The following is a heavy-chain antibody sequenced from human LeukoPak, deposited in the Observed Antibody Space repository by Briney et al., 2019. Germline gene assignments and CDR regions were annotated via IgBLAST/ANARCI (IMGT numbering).Heavy chain of an antibody. J-gene: IGHJ4*02. D-gene: IGHD2-2*01. CDR3: AKATRTSHHPDY. CDR2: ISGIGGST. V-gene: IGHV3-23*01. Sequence: PTGGSLRLSCAASGFIFSSYAMSWVRQAPGKGLEWVSGISGIGGSTYYADSVKGRFTMSRDNSKNTLYLQMNSLRAEDTAVYYCAKATRTSHHPDYWGQETLVTVSS. CDR1: GFIFSSYA.